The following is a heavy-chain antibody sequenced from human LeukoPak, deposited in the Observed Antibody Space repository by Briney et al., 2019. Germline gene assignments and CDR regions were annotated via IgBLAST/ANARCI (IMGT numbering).Heavy chain of an antibody. CDR1: GGSISGGHYY. D-gene: IGHD3-22*01. V-gene: IGHV4-31*03. CDR2: IYSSGGT. Sequence: PSETLSLTCTVAGGSISGGHYYWTWIRQHPGRGLEWVGHIYSSGGTYYNPSLRSRLTMSVDTSKNQFSLKLSSVTAADTAVYYCAREGREHYYDSSGYPDIWGQGTMVTVSS. CDR3: AREGREHYYDSSGYPDI. J-gene: IGHJ3*02.